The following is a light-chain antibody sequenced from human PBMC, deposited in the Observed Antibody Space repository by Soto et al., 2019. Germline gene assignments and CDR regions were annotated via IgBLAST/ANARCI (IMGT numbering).Light chain of an antibody. CDR3: SSYAGSNNVI. V-gene: IGLV2-8*01. J-gene: IGLJ2*01. Sequence: QSVLTQPPSASGSPGQSVTISCTGTSSDVGGYNYVSWYQQHPGKAPKLMIYEVSKWPSGVPDRFSGSKSGNTASLTVSGLQAEDEAEYYCSSYAGSNNVIFGGGTQLTVL. CDR2: EVS. CDR1: SSDVGGYNY.